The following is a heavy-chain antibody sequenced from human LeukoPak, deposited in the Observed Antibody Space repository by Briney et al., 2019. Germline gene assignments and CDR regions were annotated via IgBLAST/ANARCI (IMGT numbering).Heavy chain of an antibody. CDR3: ARAGSSWSFDY. V-gene: IGHV4-59*02. Sequence: SETLSLTCTVSGDSVSSYYWSWIRQPPGKGLEWIAYIYYTGNINYNPSLKSRVTIPVDTSKNQFSLNLTSVTAADTAVYYCARAGSSWSFDYWGQGTLVTVSS. CDR2: IYYTGNI. J-gene: IGHJ4*02. CDR1: GDSVSSYY. D-gene: IGHD6-13*01.